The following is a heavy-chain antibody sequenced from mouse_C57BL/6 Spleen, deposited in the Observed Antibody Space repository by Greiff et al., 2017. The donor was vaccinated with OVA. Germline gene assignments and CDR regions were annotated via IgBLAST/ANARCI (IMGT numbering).Heavy chain of an antibody. Sequence: VQGVESGPELVKPGASVKISCKASGYAFSSSWMNWVKQRPGKGLEWIGRIYPGDGATNYNGKFKGKATLTADKSSSTAYMQLSSLTSEDSAVYFCARPNYGNFYYFDYWGQGTTLTVSS. CDR1: GYAFSSSW. CDR2: IYPGDGAT. J-gene: IGHJ2*01. V-gene: IGHV1-82*01. D-gene: IGHD2-1*01. CDR3: ARPNYGNFYYFDY.